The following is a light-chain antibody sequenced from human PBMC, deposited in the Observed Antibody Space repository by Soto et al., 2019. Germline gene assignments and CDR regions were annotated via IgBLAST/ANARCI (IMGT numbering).Light chain of an antibody. Sequence: DIQMTQSPSSVSASIGDRVTITCRASQDISSRLAWYQQRPGKAPQLLLYAASSLQSGVPSRFSGSGSVTYFTLTISSLQPEDFATYYCQQANSFPLTFGPGTKVDIK. CDR1: QDISSR. CDR3: QQANSFPLT. J-gene: IGKJ3*01. CDR2: AAS. V-gene: IGKV1-12*01.